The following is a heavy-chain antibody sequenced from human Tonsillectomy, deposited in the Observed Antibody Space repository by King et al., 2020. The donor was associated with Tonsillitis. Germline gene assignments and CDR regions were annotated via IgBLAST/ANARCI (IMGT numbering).Heavy chain of an antibody. CDR2: TSYDGGNK. Sequence: VQLVESGGGVVQPGRSLRLSCAASGFAFSKYGMHWVRQAPGKGLEWVAVTSYDGGNKYYADSVKGRFTISRDNSKNTLFLQMNSLRPEDTAVYYCARPHAESKYCYYGMDVWGQGTTVTVSS. CDR3: ARPHAESKYCYYGMDV. CDR1: GFAFSKYG. J-gene: IGHJ6*02. V-gene: IGHV3-30*03.